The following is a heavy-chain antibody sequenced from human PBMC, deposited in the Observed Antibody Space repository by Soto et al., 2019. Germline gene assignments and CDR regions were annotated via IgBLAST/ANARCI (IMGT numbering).Heavy chain of an antibody. V-gene: IGHV1-69*06. CDR1: GGTFSSYA. J-gene: IGHJ4*02. CDR3: ARVGGTGGYTYGLDY. D-gene: IGHD5-18*01. Sequence: QVQLVQSGAEVKKPGSSVKVSCKASGGTFSSYAISWVRQAPGQGLEWMGGIIPVFGTGIYAQKFQGRVTITADKSTNTAYMALSSLRSEDTAVYFCARVGGTGGYTYGLDYWGQGPLVNVSS. CDR2: IIPVFGTG.